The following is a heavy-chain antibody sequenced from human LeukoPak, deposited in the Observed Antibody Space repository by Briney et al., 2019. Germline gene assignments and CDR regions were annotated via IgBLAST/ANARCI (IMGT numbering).Heavy chain of an antibody. J-gene: IGHJ4*02. CDR1: GATFTSYG. Sequence: SVKLSFNASGATFTSYGISWVRKPPGQGLEWMGVIIPIFGTANYAQKFQSRVTITADESTSTAYMEPRSLRSEDTAVYYCARTSYDYVWGSYRLFDYWGQGTLVTVSS. D-gene: IGHD3-16*02. CDR3: ARTSYDYVWGSYRLFDY. V-gene: IGHV1-69*13. CDR2: IIPIFGTA.